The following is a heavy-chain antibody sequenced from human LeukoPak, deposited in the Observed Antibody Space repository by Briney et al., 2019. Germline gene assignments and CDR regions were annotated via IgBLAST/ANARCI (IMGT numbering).Heavy chain of an antibody. V-gene: IGHV4-38-2*02. D-gene: IGHD6-19*01. J-gene: IGHJ4*02. CDR2: IDHSGST. CDR1: GYSISSGYY. CDR3: ARAIGADFDY. Sequence: SETLSLTCTVSGYSISSGYYWGWIRQPPGKGLEWTGSIDHSGSTYYNPSLKSRVTMSVDTSKNQISLKLSSVTAADTAVYYCARAIGADFDYWGQGTLVTVSS.